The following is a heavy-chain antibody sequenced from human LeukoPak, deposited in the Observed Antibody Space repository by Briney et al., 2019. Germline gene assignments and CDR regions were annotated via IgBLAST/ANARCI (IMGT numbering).Heavy chain of an antibody. CDR2: IYTSGST. J-gene: IGHJ4*02. V-gene: IGHV4-61*02. CDR1: GGSISSGSYY. D-gene: IGHD3-10*01. Sequence: PSQTLSLTCTVSGGSISSGSYYWSWIRQPAGKGLEWIGRIYTSGSTNYNPSLKSQVTISVDTSKNQFSLKLSSVTAADTAVYYCARGTLTYYYGSGDEPDYWGQGTLVTVSS. CDR3: ARGTLTYYYGSGDEPDY.